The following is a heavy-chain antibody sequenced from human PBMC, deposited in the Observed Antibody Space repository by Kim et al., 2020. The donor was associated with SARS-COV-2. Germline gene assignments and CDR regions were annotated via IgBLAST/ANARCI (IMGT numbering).Heavy chain of an antibody. CDR3: ALGLTVTISYFDY. J-gene: IGHJ4*02. CDR2: INAGNGNT. CDR1: GYTFTSYA. V-gene: IGHV1-3*01. Sequence: ASVKVSCKASGYTFTSYAMHWVRQAPGQRLEWMGWINAGNGNTKYSQKFQGRVTITRDTSASTAYMELSSLRSEDTAVYYCALGLTVTISYFDYWGQGTLVTVSS. D-gene: IGHD4-17*01.